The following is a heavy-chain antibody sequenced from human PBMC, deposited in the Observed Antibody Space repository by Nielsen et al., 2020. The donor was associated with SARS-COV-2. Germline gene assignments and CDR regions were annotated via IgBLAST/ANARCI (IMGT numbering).Heavy chain of an antibody. V-gene: IGHV3-30*18. D-gene: IGHD6-19*01. J-gene: IGHJ4*02. CDR1: GFTFSSYG. Sequence: GGSLRLSCAASGFTFSSYGMHWVRQAPGKGLEWVAVISYDGSNKYYADSVKGRFTISRDNSKNTLYLQMNSLRAEDTAVYYYAKSYSSGWNFDYWGQGTLVTVSS. CDR2: ISYDGSNK. CDR3: AKSYSSGWNFDY.